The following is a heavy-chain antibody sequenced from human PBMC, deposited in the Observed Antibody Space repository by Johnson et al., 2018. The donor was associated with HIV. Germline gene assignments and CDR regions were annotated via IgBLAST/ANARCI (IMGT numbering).Heavy chain of an antibody. D-gene: IGHD3-22*01. CDR2: LYADGRT. V-gene: IGHV3-66*01. CDR3: ARGRAYYYDSSGDAFDI. Sequence: VQLVESGGGLVQPGGSLRLSCAASGFIVSSKYMTWFRQAPGKGLEWVSVLYADGRTYYADSLKGRFTVSSANSNNTLYLQMNSLRAEDTAVYYCARGRAYYYDSSGDAFDIWGQGTMVTVSS. J-gene: IGHJ3*02. CDR1: GFIVSSKY.